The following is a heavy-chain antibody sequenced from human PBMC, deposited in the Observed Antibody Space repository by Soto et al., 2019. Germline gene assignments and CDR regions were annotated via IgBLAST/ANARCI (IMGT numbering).Heavy chain of an antibody. CDR1: GGTFSTYA. V-gene: IGHV1-69*06. J-gene: IGHJ6*02. CDR2: IIPIFNSA. CDR3: SSTIYSDSYYYGMDV. D-gene: IGHD3-3*01. Sequence: QVQLVQSGVEVKKPGSSVNVSCTASGGTFSTYAINWVRQAPGQGLEWMGGIIPIFNSANYAQKFQGRVTISADSSTSTAYMELSSLRSEDTAVYYCSSTIYSDSYYYGMDVWGQGTTVTVSS.